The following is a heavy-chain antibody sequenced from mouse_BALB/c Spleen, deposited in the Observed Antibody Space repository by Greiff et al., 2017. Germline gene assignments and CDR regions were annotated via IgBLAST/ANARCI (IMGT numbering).Heavy chain of an antibody. CDR2: IWSGGST. J-gene: IGHJ4*01. Sequence: QVHVKQSGPGLVAPSQSLSITCTVSGFSLTSYGVHWVRQSPGKGLEWLGVIWSGGSTDYNAAFISRLSISKDNSKSQVFFKMNSLQANDTAIYYCAKHGNSHYYAMDYWGQGTSVTVSS. V-gene: IGHV2-2*02. D-gene: IGHD2-1*01. CDR3: AKHGNSHYYAMDY. CDR1: GFSLTSYG.